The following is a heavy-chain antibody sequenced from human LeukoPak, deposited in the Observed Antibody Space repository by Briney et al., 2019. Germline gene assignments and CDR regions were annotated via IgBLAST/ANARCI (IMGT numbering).Heavy chain of an antibody. Sequence: SGTLSLTCAVSGGSISSSNWWSWVRQPPRKGLEWIGEIYHSGSTNYNPSLKSRVTISVDKSKNQFSLKLSSVTAADTAVYYCARGGKDYYDSSGYSSWFDPWGQGTLVTVSS. V-gene: IGHV4-4*02. CDR1: GGSISSSNW. J-gene: IGHJ5*02. CDR2: IYHSGST. CDR3: ARGGKDYYDSSGYSSWFDP. D-gene: IGHD3-22*01.